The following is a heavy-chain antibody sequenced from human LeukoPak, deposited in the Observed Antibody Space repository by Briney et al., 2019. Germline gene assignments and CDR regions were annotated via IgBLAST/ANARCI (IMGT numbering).Heavy chain of an antibody. CDR1: GFTFSSYG. Sequence: GGSLRLSCAASGFTFSSYGMSWVRQAPGKGLEWVSAISGSGGSTYYADSVKGRFTISRDNSKNTLYLQMNSLRAEDTAVYYCARLRYDDFWSGSWKYYYYMDVRGKGTTVTVSS. CDR3: ARLRYDDFWSGSWKYYYYMDV. V-gene: IGHV3-23*01. J-gene: IGHJ6*03. D-gene: IGHD3-3*01. CDR2: ISGSGGST.